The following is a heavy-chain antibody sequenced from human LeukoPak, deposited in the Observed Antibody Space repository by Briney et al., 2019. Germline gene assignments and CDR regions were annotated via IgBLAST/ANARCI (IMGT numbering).Heavy chain of an antibody. CDR2: ISGSGGST. Sequence: RPGGSLRLSCAASGFTFSSYAMSWVRQAPGKGLEWVSAISGSGGSTYYADSVKGRFTISRDNSKNTLYLQMNSLRAEDTAVYYCAKTPHSGRGVAGYLLFDYWGQGTLVTVSS. D-gene: IGHD1-26*01. CDR3: AKTPHSGRGVAGYLLFDY. J-gene: IGHJ4*02. V-gene: IGHV3-23*01. CDR1: GFTFSSYA.